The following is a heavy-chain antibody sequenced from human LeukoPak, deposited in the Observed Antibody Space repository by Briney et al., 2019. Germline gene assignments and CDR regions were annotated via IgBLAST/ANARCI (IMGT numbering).Heavy chain of an antibody. CDR2: IYTGGST. V-gene: IGHV4-4*07. J-gene: IGHJ5*01. CDR3: AKDLGINSGWFGFDS. CDR1: GDFSDIDY. Sequence: SETLSLTCSVSGDFSDIDYLSWIRQPAGKGLEWIGRIYTGGSTNYNPSLKTRVSMSLDKSKKEVSLNLTSVTAADTAVYYCAKDLGINSGWFGFDSWGQGTLVTVSS. D-gene: IGHD6-19*01.